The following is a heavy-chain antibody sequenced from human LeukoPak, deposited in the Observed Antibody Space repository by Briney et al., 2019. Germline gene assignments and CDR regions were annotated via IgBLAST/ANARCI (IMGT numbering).Heavy chain of an antibody. CDR1: GGSIRSNDYY. J-gene: IGHJ5*02. CDR3: ARLPAAIMWFDP. V-gene: IGHV4-39*07. CDR2: MYYSGST. D-gene: IGHD2-2*01. Sequence: PSETLSLTCTASGGSIRSNDYYWGWIRQPPGKGLEWIGSMYYSGSTYYNPSLKSRVTISLDRSKNQFSLKLSSVTAADTAVYYCARLPAAIMWFDPWGQGTLVTVSS.